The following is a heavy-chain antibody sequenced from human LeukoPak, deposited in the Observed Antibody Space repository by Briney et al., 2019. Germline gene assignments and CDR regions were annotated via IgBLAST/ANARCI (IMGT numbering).Heavy chain of an antibody. D-gene: IGHD3-22*01. CDR1: EFTVRSNY. CDR2: IHIDGET. J-gene: IGHJ3*02. Sequence: GGSLRLSCVASEFTVRSNYMSWVRQAPGKGLEWVSIIHIDGETHYADSVKGRFTISRDNSKNTLYLQMNSLRSEDTAVYYCARDGLDSSGPVAFDIWGQGTMVTVPS. CDR3: ARDGLDSSGPVAFDI. V-gene: IGHV3-66*01.